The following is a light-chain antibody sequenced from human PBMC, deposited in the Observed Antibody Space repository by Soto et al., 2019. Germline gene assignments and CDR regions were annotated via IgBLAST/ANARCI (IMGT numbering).Light chain of an antibody. V-gene: IGLV1-36*01. CDR2: YDD. CDR1: SSNIGNNA. J-gene: IGLJ1*01. Sequence: QSVLTQPPSVSDAPRQRVTISCSGSSSNIGNNAVNWYRQLPGKAPKLLIYYDDLLPSGVSDRFSGSKSGTSASLAISGLQSEDEAVYHCATWDDSLNGFVFGTGTKLTVL. CDR3: ATWDDSLNGFV.